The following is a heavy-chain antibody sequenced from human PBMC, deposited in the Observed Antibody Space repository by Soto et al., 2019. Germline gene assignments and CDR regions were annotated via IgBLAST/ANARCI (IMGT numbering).Heavy chain of an antibody. D-gene: IGHD4-17*01. CDR2: ISWNSGSR. Sequence: EVQLVESGGGLVQPGRSLRLSCAASGFTFDDYAMHWVRHAPGKGLEWVSGISWNSGSRDYADSVKCRFTISRDNAKNSLYLQMNSLRAEDTALYYCAKDLGYGGNPSSFDDWGQGTLVTVSS. V-gene: IGHV3-9*01. J-gene: IGHJ4*02. CDR1: GFTFDDYA. CDR3: AKDLGYGGNPSSFDD.